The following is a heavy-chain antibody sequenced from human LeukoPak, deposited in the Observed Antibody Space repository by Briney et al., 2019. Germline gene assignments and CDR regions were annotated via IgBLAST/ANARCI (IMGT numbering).Heavy chain of an antibody. D-gene: IGHD3-22*01. J-gene: IGHJ4*02. CDR2: INHSGST. Sequence: PSETLSLTCAVYGGSFSGYYWSLIRQPPGKGLEWIGEINHSGSTNYNPSLKSRVTISVDTSKNQFSLKLSSVTAADTAVYYCARGRDRITMIVVVIPRPYFDYWGQGTLVTVSS. CDR1: GGSFSGYY. CDR3: ARGRDRITMIVVVIPRPYFDY. V-gene: IGHV4-34*01.